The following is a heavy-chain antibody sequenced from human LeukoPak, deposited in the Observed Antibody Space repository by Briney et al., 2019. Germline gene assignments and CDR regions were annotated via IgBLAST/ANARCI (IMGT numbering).Heavy chain of an antibody. Sequence: GGSLRLSCAASGFTFSDYYMSWIRQAPGKGLEWVSYISSSGSTIYYADSVKCRFTISRDNAKNSLYLQMNSLRAEDTAVYYCARDSAYYDSSGYYPRWFDPWGQGTLVTVSS. J-gene: IGHJ5*02. CDR1: GFTFSDYY. CDR2: ISSSGSTI. D-gene: IGHD3-22*01. V-gene: IGHV3-11*01. CDR3: ARDSAYYDSSGYYPRWFDP.